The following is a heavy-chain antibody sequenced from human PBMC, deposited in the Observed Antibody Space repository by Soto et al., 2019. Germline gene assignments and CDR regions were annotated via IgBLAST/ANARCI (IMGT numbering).Heavy chain of an antibody. CDR1: GGSISSGGYY. D-gene: IGHD3-22*01. Sequence: QVQLQQSGPGLVKPSQTLSLTCTVSGGSISSGGYYWSWIRQHPGKGLEWIGYIYYSGSTYYNPSLKSRVTISVDTSKNQFSLKLSSVTAADTAVYYCVRDIHYDCSGAPSPWGLGWFDPWGQGTLVTVSS. J-gene: IGHJ5*02. V-gene: IGHV4-31*03. CDR2: IYYSGST. CDR3: VRDIHYDCSGAPSPWGLGWFDP.